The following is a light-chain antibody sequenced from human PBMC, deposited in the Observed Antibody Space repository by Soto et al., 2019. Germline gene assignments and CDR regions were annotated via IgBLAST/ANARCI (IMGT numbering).Light chain of an antibody. Sequence: IVLTQSPGTLSLSPGERATLSCRASQSVSRNYLAWYQQKPGQTPRLLIYGASSRATGIPDRFSGSGSGTDFTLTISRLEPEDFAVFYCQQYGSSPWTFGQGTKVEIK. V-gene: IGKV3-20*01. J-gene: IGKJ1*01. CDR2: GAS. CDR1: QSVSRNY. CDR3: QQYGSSPWT.